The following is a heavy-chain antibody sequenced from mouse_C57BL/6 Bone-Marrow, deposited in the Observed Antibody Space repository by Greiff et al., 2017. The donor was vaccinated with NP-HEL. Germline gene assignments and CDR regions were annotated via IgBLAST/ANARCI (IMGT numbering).Heavy chain of an antibody. CDR2: IYPRSGNT. CDR1: GYTFTSYG. V-gene: IGHV1-81*01. J-gene: IGHJ3*01. D-gene: IGHD1-1*01. CDR3: ARSDYGQGFAY. Sequence: VQLVESGAELARPGASVKLSCKASGYTFTSYGISWVKQRTGQGLEWIGEIYPRSGNTYYNEKFKGKATLTADKSSSTAYMELRSLTSEDSAVYFCARSDYGQGFAYWGQGTLVTVSA.